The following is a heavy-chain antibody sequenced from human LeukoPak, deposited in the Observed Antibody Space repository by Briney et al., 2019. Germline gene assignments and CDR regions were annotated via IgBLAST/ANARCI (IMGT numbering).Heavy chain of an antibody. J-gene: IGHJ4*02. CDR1: GGSFSGYY. V-gene: IGHV4-34*01. D-gene: IGHD3-3*01. Sequence: SETLSLTCAVYGGSFSGYYWSWIRQLPGKGLEWIGEINHSGSTNYNPSLKSRVTISVDTSKNQFSLKLSSVTAADTAVYYCAGSGYYRRWHYFDYWGQGTLVTVSS. CDR2: INHSGST. CDR3: AGSGYYRRWHYFDY.